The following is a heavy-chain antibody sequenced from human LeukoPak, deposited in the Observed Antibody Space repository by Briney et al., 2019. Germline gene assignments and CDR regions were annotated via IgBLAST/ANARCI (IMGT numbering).Heavy chain of an antibody. V-gene: IGHV4-39*01. CDR1: GGSISSSSYY. CDR3: ARQVYYYGSGSYYYFDY. CDR2: IYYSGST. D-gene: IGHD3-10*01. Sequence: SETLSLTCTVSGGSISSSSYYWGWIRQPPGEGLEWIGSIYYSGSTYYNPSLKSRVTISVDTSKNQFSLKLSSVTAADTAVYYCARQVYYYGSGSYYYFDYWGQGTLVTVSS. J-gene: IGHJ4*02.